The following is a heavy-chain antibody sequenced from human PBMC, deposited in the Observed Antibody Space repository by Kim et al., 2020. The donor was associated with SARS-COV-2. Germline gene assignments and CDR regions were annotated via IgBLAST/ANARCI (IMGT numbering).Heavy chain of an antibody. J-gene: IGHJ4*02. CDR1: GGSFSGYY. V-gene: IGHV4-34*01. D-gene: IGHD3-3*01. Sequence: SETLSLTCAVYGGSFSGYYWSWIRQPPGKGLEWIGEINHSGSTNYNPSLKSRVTISVDTSKNQFSLKLSSVTAADTAVYYCARGRGGYYDFWSGRTTFDYWGQGTLVTVSS. CDR2: INHSGST. CDR3: ARGRGGYYDFWSGRTTFDY.